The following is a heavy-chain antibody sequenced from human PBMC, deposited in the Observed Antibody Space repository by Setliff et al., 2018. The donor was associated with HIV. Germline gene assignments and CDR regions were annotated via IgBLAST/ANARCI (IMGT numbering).Heavy chain of an antibody. D-gene: IGHD3-22*01. J-gene: IGHJ4*02. Sequence: SETLSLTCTVSGGSISSSSHYWGWIRQPPGKGLEWIGSIYYSGNIYYNPSLKNEVTISVDTSKNHLSLKLSSVTAADTAVYYCTRGYDSSGYAFDSWGQGTPVTVSS. CDR3: TRGYDSSGYAFDS. CDR2: IYYSGNI. V-gene: IGHV4-39*02. CDR1: GGSISSSSHY.